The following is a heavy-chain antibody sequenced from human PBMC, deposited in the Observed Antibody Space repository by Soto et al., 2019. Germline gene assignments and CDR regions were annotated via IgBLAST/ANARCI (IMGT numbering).Heavy chain of an antibody. CDR3: ARASMVRGVMNSPNGNYYYYYYMDV. D-gene: IGHD3-10*01. J-gene: IGHJ6*03. CDR1: GFTFSSYA. Sequence: GSLRLSCAASGFTFSSYAISWVRQAPGKGLEWVSAIIGTGGSTYYAGSVKGRFTISRENAKNSLYLQMNSLRAGDTAVYYCARASMVRGVMNSPNGNYYYYYYMDVWGKGTTVTVSS. CDR2: IIGTGGST. V-gene: IGHV3-23*01.